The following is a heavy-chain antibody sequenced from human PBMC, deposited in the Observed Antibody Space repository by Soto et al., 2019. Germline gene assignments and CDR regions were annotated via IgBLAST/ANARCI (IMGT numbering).Heavy chain of an antibody. J-gene: IGHJ4*02. CDR2: FYAGGNT. CDR3: ARVRSGSYRWIFDY. Sequence: QPGGSLRLSCAGSGFTVSVDYMGWVRQTPGKRLEWVSVFYAGGNTYYADSVKGRFTISRDISKNTLYLHMFNLSPDDTAMYFCARVRSGSYRWIFDYWGQGTLVTVSS. CDR1: GFTVSVDY. D-gene: IGHD1-26*01. V-gene: IGHV3-53*01.